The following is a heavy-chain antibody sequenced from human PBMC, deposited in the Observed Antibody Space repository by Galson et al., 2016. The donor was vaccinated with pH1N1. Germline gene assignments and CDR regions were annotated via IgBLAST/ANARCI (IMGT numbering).Heavy chain of an antibody. CDR2: VYPGDSDT. CDR3: ARVDRSYSGDRCCSAWFEP. V-gene: IGHV5-51*01. CDR1: GYNFTIYW. J-gene: IGHJ5*02. Sequence: QSGAEVKKPGESLKISCKASGYNFTIYWLAWVRQMPGKGLEWMGIVYPGDSDTRYSPSFQGQVTLSADKSLSTAYLQWFSLKASDTAIYYCARVDRSYSGDRCCSAWFEPWGQGTPVTVSS. D-gene: IGHD2-15*01.